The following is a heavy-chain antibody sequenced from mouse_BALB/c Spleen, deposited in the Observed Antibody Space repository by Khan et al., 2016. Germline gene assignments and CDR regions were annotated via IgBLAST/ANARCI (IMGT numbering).Heavy chain of an antibody. D-gene: IGHD3-3*01. CDR1: GFIFSNHW. V-gene: IGHV6-6*02. CDR3: GRRNVLADYYAMDY. Sequence: EVKLEESGGGLVQPGGSMKLSCVASGFIFSNHWMNWVRQSPEKGLEWVAEIRLKSNNYATHYAESVKGRFTISRDDSKSSVHLQMNNLRGEDTGIYYCGRRNVLADYYAMDYWGQGTSVTVSS. CDR2: IRLKSNNYAT. J-gene: IGHJ4*01.